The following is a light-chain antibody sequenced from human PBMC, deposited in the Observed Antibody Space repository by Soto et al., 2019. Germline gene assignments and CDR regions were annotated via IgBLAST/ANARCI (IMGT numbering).Light chain of an antibody. CDR3: CSYTSSSTLV. J-gene: IGLJ2*01. Sequence: QPVLTQPASVSGSPGQSITISCTGTSSDVGGYNYVSWYQQHPGKAPKLMIYEVSNRPSGVSNRFSGSKSGNTASLTISGLQAEDEADYYCCSYTSSSTLVFGGGTKLTVL. V-gene: IGLV2-14*01. CDR1: SSDVGGYNY. CDR2: EVS.